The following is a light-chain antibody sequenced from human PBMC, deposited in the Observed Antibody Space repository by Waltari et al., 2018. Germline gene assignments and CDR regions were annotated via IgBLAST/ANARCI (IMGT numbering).Light chain of an antibody. CDR1: SSDVDDYNF. V-gene: IGLV2-11*01. Sequence: QSALTQPRSVSGSPGQSVTISCTGISSDVDDYNFVSWYQQHPGKAPKLMIHDVTKRPSGVPDLFSGPKSGNTSSLTISGLQAEDEADYYCCSYVGSHTNWVFGGGTKLTVL. CDR3: CSYVGSHTNWV. J-gene: IGLJ3*02. CDR2: DVT.